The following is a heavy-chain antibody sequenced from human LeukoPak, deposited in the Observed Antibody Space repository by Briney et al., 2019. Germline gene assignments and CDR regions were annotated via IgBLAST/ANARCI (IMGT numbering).Heavy chain of an antibody. CDR2: ISSSSSYI. CDR3: ARSAEDYGDYVGY. D-gene: IGHD4-17*01. J-gene: IGHJ4*02. V-gene: IGHV3-21*01. CDR1: GFTFNTYT. Sequence: GSLRLSCAASGFTFNTYTMNWVRQAPGKGLEWVSSISSSSSYIYYADSVKGRFTISRDASKSTLYLQMNSLRTEDTAVYYCARSAEDYGDYVGYWGQGTLVTVSS.